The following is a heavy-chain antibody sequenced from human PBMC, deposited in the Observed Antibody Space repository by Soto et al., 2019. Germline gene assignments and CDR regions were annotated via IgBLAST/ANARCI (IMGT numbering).Heavy chain of an antibody. CDR3: ATGDQLSAEVTGISFSF. V-gene: IGHV1-24*01. J-gene: IGHJ4*02. CDR1: GYTLSKLN. CDR2: FVPAKDAT. Sequence: ASVKVSCKVSGYTLSKLNLHWVRQAPGKGLEWLGGFVPAKDATLYAQKVQGRTTVTEDTSTVTAYMELRSLTFEDTAVYYCATGDQLSAEVTGISFSFWGQGTRVTVSS. D-gene: IGHD2-21*02.